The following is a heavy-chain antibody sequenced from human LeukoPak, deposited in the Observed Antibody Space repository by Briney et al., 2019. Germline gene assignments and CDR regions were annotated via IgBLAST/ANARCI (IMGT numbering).Heavy chain of an antibody. V-gene: IGHV3-48*01. Sequence: PGGSLRLSCAASGFTFSSYSMNWVRQAPGKGLEWVSYTTRSSSARYYADAVKGRFTISRDNAKNSLYLQMNSLRAEDTAVYYCATQWELHPAFWGQGTLVTVSS. D-gene: IGHD1-26*01. CDR1: GFTFSSYS. CDR2: TTRSSSAR. J-gene: IGHJ4*02. CDR3: ATQWELHPAF.